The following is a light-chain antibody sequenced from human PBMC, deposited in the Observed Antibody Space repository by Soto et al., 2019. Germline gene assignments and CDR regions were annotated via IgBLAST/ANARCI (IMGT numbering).Light chain of an antibody. Sequence: EIVMTQSLATLTVSPGERATLSCRASQSVSIKLAWYQQKLGQAPRLLIYDTSTRATGIPARFSGSGSGTEFTLTISSPQSEDFAVYYCQQYNNWPPITFGQGKRLEIK. CDR2: DTS. V-gene: IGKV3-15*01. CDR1: QSVSIK. CDR3: QQYNNWPPIT. J-gene: IGKJ5*01.